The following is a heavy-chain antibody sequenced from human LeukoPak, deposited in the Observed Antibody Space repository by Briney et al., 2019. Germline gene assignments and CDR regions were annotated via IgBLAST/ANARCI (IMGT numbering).Heavy chain of an antibody. CDR1: GYTFTSYD. V-gene: IGHV1-46*01. J-gene: IGHJ4*02. CDR3: ARNLQWFDY. D-gene: IGHD3-3*01. CDR2: INPSAGST. Sequence: ASVKVSCKASGYTFTSYDIHWVRQAPGQGLEWMGIINPSAGSTNCAQKFQGRVTMTRDTSTSTFYMELSSLTSEDTAVYYCARNLQWFDYWGQGTLVTVSS.